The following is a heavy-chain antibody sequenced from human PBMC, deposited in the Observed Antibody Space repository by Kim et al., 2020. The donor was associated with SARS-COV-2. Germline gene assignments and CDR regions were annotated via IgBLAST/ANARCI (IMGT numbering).Heavy chain of an antibody. CDR3: ARDHSMVILFDY. Sequence: ASVKVSCKASGYTFTGYYMHWVRQAPGQGLEWMGWINPNSGGTNYAQKFQGRVTMTRDTSISTAYMELSRLRSDDTAVYYCARDHSMVILFDYWGQGTLVTVSS. D-gene: IGHD5-18*01. CDR1: GYTFTGYY. CDR2: INPNSGGT. J-gene: IGHJ4*02. V-gene: IGHV1-2*02.